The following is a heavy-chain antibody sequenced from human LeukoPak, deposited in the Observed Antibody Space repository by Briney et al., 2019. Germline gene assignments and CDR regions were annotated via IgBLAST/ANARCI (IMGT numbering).Heavy chain of an antibody. J-gene: IGHJ5*02. D-gene: IGHD2-2*01. CDR3: ARAGYCSSTSCYNWFDP. CDR2: IISSSSYI. Sequence: GGSLGLSCAASGFTFSTYSMNWVRQAPGKGLEWVSSIISSSSYIYYADSVKGRFTISRDNAKNSLYLQMNSLRAEDTAVYYCARAGYCSSTSCYNWFDPWGQGTLVTVSS. CDR1: GFTFSTYS. V-gene: IGHV3-21*01.